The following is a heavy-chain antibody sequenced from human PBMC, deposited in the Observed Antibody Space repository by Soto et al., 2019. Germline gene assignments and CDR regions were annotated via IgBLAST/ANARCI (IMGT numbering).Heavy chain of an antibody. CDR1: GGSISSSSSY. Sequence: PSETLSLTCTVSGGSISSSSSYWGWIHQPPGKGLEWIGTIYSGSTYYNPSLKSRVTISVDTSKNQFSLKLSSVAAADTAIYFCATTRGIAVGGSFDYWGQGTLVTVSS. CDR3: ATTRGIAVGGSFDY. J-gene: IGHJ4*02. V-gene: IGHV4-39*01. D-gene: IGHD6-13*01. CDR2: IYSGST.